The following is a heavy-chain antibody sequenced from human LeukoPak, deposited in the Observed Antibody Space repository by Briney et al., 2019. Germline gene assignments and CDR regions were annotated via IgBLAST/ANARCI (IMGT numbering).Heavy chain of an antibody. CDR3: ARALRGSGYDYSHVDY. V-gene: IGHV1-2*06. CDR1: GFTFTGYN. J-gene: IGHJ4*02. Sequence: ASVKVSCTASGFTFTGYNIHWVRQAPGQGLDWVGRINPNSGGTDHAQKFQDRITMTRDTSIATVYMELSSLKSDDTAVYYCARALRGSGYDYSHVDYWGQGTLVTVSS. CDR2: INPNSGGT. D-gene: IGHD5-12*01.